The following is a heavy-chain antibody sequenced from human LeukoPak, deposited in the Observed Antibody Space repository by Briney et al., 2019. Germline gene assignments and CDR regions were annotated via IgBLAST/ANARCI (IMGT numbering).Heavy chain of an antibody. CDR1: GFTFSSYA. V-gene: IGHV3-23*01. J-gene: IGHJ4*02. CDR3: AKDKSYDFWSGYFKFDY. CDR2: ISGSGGST. Sequence: GGSLRLSCAASGFTFSSYAMSWVRQAPGKGLEWVSAISGSGGSTYYADSVKGRFTISRDNSKNTLYLQMNSLRAEDTAVYYCAKDKSYDFWSGYFKFDYWGQGTLVTVSS. D-gene: IGHD3-3*01.